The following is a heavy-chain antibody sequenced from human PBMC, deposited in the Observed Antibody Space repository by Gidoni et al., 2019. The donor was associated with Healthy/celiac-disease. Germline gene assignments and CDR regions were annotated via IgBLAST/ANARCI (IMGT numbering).Heavy chain of an antibody. CDR1: GFTFDDYA. CDR2: ISWNSGSI. CDR3: AKAGVVVVAATYFDY. J-gene: IGHJ4*02. V-gene: IGHV3-9*01. D-gene: IGHD2-15*01. Sequence: EVQLVESGGGLVQPGRSLRLSCAASGFTFDDYAMLWVRQAPGKGLEWVSGISWNSGSIGYADSVKGRFTISRDNAKNSLYLQMNSLRAEDTALYYCAKAGVVVVAATYFDYWGQGTLVTVSS.